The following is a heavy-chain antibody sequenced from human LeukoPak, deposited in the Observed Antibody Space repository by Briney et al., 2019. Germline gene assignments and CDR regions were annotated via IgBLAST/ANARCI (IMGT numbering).Heavy chain of an antibody. D-gene: IGHD4-23*01. CDR2: INPNSGGT. CDR3: ARVMTTVVTGLGY. J-gene: IGHJ4*02. CDR1: GYTFTSYG. Sequence: ASVKVSCKASGYTFTSYGISWVRQAPGQGLEWMGWINPNSGGTNYAQKFQGRVTMTRDTSISTAYMELSRLRSDDTAVYYCARVMTTVVTGLGYWGQGTLVTVSS. V-gene: IGHV1-2*02.